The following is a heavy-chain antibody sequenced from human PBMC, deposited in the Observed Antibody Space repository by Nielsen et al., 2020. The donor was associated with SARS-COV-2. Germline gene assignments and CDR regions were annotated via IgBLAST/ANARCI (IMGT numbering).Heavy chain of an antibody. V-gene: IGHV4-4*02. CDR2: INHSGST. D-gene: IGHD6-6*01. CDR3: ARGPRAARLVVLRGPFDY. Sequence: SETLSLTCAVSGGSISSSNWWSWIRQPPGKGLEWIGEINHSGSTNYNPSLKSRVTISVDTSKNQFSLKLSSVTAADTAVYYCARGPRAARLVVLRGPFDYWGQGTLVTVSS. CDR1: GGSISSSNW. J-gene: IGHJ4*02.